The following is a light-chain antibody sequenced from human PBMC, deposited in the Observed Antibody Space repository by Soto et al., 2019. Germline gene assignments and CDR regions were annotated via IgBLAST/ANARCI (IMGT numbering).Light chain of an antibody. V-gene: IGKV1-5*03. CDR3: QQFNSSPYT. CDR1: QSIVTW. J-gene: IGKJ2*01. Sequence: DMQMTQSPSSLSASVGDRVTITCRASQSIVTWLAWYQQKPGKAPKLLIYEASSLESGVPSRFSGTGSGTEFTLTISSLQPDDSAAYYCQQFNSSPYTFGQGTKVEIK. CDR2: EAS.